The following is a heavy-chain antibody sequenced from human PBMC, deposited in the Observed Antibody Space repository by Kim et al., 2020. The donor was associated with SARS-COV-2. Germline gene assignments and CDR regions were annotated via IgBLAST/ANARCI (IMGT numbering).Heavy chain of an antibody. CDR1: GFTFSSYA. V-gene: IGHV3-30*04. J-gene: IGHJ4*02. D-gene: IGHD1-26*01. CDR2: ISYDETNK. Sequence: GGSLRLSCAASGFTFSSYAMHWVRQPPGKGLEWVAVISYDETNKYYADSVKGRFTISRDTSKNTLYLQMKSLRTEDTAVYYCARDGGVGATVDDAFDSWGQGTLVTVSS. CDR3: ARDGGVGATVDDAFDS.